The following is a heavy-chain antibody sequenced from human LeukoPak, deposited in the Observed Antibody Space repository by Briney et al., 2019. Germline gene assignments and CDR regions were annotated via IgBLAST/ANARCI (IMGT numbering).Heavy chain of an antibody. D-gene: IGHD3-22*01. J-gene: IGHJ4*02. CDR3: ARDTTPYYYYDSSGYYY. V-gene: IGHV1-69*05. CDR1: GYTFTGYY. CDR2: IIPIFGTA. Sequence: SVKVSCKASGYTFTGYYMHWVRQAPGQGLEWMGGIIPIFGTANYAQKFQGRVTITTDESTSTAYMELSSLRSEDTAVYYCARDTTPYYYYDSSGYYYWGQGTPVTVSS.